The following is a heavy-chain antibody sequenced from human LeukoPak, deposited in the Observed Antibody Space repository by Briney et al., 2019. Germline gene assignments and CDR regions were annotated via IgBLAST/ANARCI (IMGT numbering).Heavy chain of an antibody. CDR2: IYYSGST. V-gene: IGHV4-39*07. Sequence: SETLSLTCTVSGGSISSSSYYWGWIRQPPGKGLEWIGSIYYSGSTYYNPSLKSRVTISVDTSKNQFSLKLSSVTAADTAVYYCARAAGVQLWKSYFDYWGQGTLVTVSS. J-gene: IGHJ4*02. CDR3: ARAAGVQLWKSYFDY. D-gene: IGHD5-18*01. CDR1: GGSISSSSYY.